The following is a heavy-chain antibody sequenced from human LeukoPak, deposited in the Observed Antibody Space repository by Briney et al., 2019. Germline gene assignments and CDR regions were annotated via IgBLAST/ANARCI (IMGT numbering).Heavy chain of an antibody. D-gene: IGHD1-7*01. V-gene: IGHV3-21*01. J-gene: IGHJ4*02. Sequence: GGSLRLSCAASGFTFSSYSMNWVRQAPGKGLEWVSSISSSSSYIYYADSVKGRFTISRDNARNTLYLQMNGLRVEDTALYFCATAGNYRFDNWGQGTLVTVSS. CDR2: ISSSSSYI. CDR3: ATAGNYRFDN. CDR1: GFTFSSYS.